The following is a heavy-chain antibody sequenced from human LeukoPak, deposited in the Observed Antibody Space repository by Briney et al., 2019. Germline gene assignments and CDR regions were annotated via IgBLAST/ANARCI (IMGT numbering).Heavy chain of an antibody. J-gene: IGHJ4*02. Sequence: AGGSLRLSCAASGXTFSSYAVSWVRQAPGKGLESVSGVSGSGGSTYYADSVKGRFTISRDNSKNTLYVQMNSLRAEDTAVYYCATFGSGTYRLLYFDYWGQGTLVTVSS. CDR1: GXTFSSYA. D-gene: IGHD3-10*01. CDR2: VSGSGGST. CDR3: ATFGSGTYRLLYFDY. V-gene: IGHV3-23*01.